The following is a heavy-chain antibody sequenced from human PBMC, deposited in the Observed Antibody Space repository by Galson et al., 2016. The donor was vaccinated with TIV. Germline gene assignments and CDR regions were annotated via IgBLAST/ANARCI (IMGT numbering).Heavy chain of an antibody. V-gene: IGHV3-30-3*01. D-gene: IGHD1-26*01. J-gene: IGHJ6*02. CDR2: ISYDGGNK. CDR3: ATSTVGENIYYYGMDV. Sequence: SLRLSCAASGLTFSRNAMHWVRQSPGKGLEWVAVISYDGGNKYYADSVKGRFTISRDNSKNTLYLQMNSLTIEDTADYYCATSTVGENIYYYGMDVGGHGTTVTVSS. CDR1: GLTFSRNA.